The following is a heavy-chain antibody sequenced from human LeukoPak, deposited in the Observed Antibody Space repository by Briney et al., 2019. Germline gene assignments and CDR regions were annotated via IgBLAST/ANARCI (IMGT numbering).Heavy chain of an antibody. CDR2: IRQDGSEE. V-gene: IGHV3-7*01. CDR3: ATEVGTPDIRSAFEI. Sequence: GGSLRLSCAASGFTFSTSWMSWVRQAPGKGLEWVANIRQDGSEEYYVDSVKGRFTISRDNAKSSLYLQMNSLRAEDTAVYYCATEVGTPDIRSAFEIWGQGTMVTVSS. J-gene: IGHJ3*02. D-gene: IGHD2-15*01. CDR1: GFTFSTSW.